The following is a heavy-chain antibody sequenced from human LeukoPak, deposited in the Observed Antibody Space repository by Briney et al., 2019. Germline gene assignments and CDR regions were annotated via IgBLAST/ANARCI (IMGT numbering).Heavy chain of an antibody. CDR3: AKEGGVVAASTVHFDY. Sequence: SGGSPRLSCAASGFTFSSYAMSWVRQAPGKGLEWVSSISGSGGTTYYADSVKGRFTISRDNSKNTLSLQMNSLRAEDTAVYYCAKEGGVVAASTVHFDYWGQGTLVTVSS. CDR2: ISGSGGTT. CDR1: GFTFSSYA. V-gene: IGHV3-23*01. J-gene: IGHJ4*02. D-gene: IGHD2-2*01.